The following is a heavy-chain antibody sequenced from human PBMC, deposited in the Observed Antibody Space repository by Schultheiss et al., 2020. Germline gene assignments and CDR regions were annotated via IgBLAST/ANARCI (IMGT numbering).Heavy chain of an antibody. J-gene: IGHJ4*02. Sequence: GGSLRLSCAASGFTFSSYAMSWVRQAPGKGLEWVSYISSSSSYTNYADSVKGRFTISRDNAKNSLYLQMNSLRAEDTAVYYCARNFRYFDWLYPDYWGQGTLVTVSS. D-gene: IGHD3-9*01. V-gene: IGHV3-11*03. CDR3: ARNFRYFDWLYPDY. CDR2: ISSSSSYT. CDR1: GFTFSSYA.